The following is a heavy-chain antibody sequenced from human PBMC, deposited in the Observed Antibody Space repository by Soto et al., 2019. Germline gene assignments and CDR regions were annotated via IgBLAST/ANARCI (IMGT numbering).Heavy chain of an antibody. CDR3: AREVACSGGSCFLGWFDP. CDR1: GFTFSSYA. J-gene: IGHJ5*02. V-gene: IGHV3-30-3*01. Sequence: ESGGGVVQPGRSLRLSCAASGFTFSSYAMHWVRQAPGKGLEWVAVISYDGSNKYYADSVKGRFTISRDNSKNTLYLQMNSLRAEDTAVYYCAREVACSGGSCFLGWFDPWGQGTLVTVSS. D-gene: IGHD2-15*01. CDR2: ISYDGSNK.